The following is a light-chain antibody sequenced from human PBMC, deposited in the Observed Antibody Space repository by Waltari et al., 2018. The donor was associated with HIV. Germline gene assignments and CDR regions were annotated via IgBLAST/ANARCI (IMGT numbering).Light chain of an antibody. V-gene: IGLV3-21*01. Sequence: LTQPPSVSAAPGATARITCGRGNIGRKSVHGYQQKPGQAPLVVMYDDKDRPPGIPDRFSGTNFGSTATLTISRVEAGDEADYYCQVWDTSLNEIVFGGGTKLTVL. CDR2: DDK. CDR1: NIGRKS. CDR3: QVWDTSLNEIV. J-gene: IGLJ2*01.